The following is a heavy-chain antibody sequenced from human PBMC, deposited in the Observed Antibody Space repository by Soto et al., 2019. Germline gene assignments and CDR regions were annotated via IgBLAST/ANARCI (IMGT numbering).Heavy chain of an antibody. V-gene: IGHV3-23*01. D-gene: IGHD3-10*01. Sequence: EVQLLESGGGLVQPGGSLRLSCAASGFTFSNYAMNWVRQAPGKGLEWISVISGSGGSTYYADSVKGRFTISRDNSKNTLYLQMNSLRAEDTAVYYCAIRASGSYFDYWSQGTLVTVSS. CDR1: GFTFSNYA. CDR2: ISGSGGST. CDR3: AIRASGSYFDY. J-gene: IGHJ4*02.